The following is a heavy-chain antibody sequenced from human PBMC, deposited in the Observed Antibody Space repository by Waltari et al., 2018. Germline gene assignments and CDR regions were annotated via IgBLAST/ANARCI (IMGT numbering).Heavy chain of an antibody. Sequence: EVHLLKSGGGLVHLGGSLRPSCAAPGSPFSTYPMSWVRQAPGRGSEGGTAIRGGGGSTDYAKAVKGRFTTSRDKSKNTLYLQMNSLGAEDTAVYYCAKVSYDSSGYYYGPLRYWGQGTLVTVSS. CDR3: AKVSYDSSGYYYGPLRY. CDR1: GSPFSTYP. D-gene: IGHD3-22*01. CDR2: IRGGGGST. V-gene: IGHV3-23*01. J-gene: IGHJ4*02.